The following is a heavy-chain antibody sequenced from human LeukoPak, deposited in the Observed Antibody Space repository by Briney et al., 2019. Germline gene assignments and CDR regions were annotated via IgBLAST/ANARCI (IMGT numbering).Heavy chain of an antibody. CDR3: ARETDYYDSSGYYGY. J-gene: IGHJ4*02. CDR1: GGSFSGYY. V-gene: IGHV4-34*01. D-gene: IGHD3-22*01. Sequence: SETLSLTCAVYGGSFSGYYWSWIRQPPGKGLEWIGEINHSGSTNYNPSLKSRVTISVDTSKNQFSLKLSSVTAADTAAYYCARETDYYDSSGYYGYWGQGTLVTVSS. CDR2: INHSGST.